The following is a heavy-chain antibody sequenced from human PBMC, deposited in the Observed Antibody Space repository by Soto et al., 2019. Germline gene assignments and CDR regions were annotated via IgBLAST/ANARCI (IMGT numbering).Heavy chain of an antibody. D-gene: IGHD3-10*01. J-gene: IGHJ6*02. V-gene: IGHV1-69*01. CDR3: ARVLYYGSGSYSPYGMDV. Sequence: QVQLVQSGAEVKKPGSSVKLSCKTSGVSFNNNGIGWVRQAPGHGLEWMGGVSPPFRTSNYARKFQGRISITADAYTGTVNMELSSLTSEDTAQYYCARVLYYGSGSYSPYGMDVWGQGTTVTVSS. CDR1: GVSFNNNG. CDR2: VSPPFRTS.